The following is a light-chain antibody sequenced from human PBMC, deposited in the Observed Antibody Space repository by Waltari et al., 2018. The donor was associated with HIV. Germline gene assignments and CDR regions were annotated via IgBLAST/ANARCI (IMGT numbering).Light chain of an antibody. J-gene: IGLJ3*02. CDR2: VNN. CDR3: AAWDDSLNGWV. CDR1: SPNLEMNP. Sequence: QSVLTQPPSASGTPGQRFSISFSGGSPNLEMNPVTWYQELPDTAPKLIIYVNNQRPSGVPDRFSAFKSGTSASLAISGLQSEDEATYYCAAWDDSLNGWVFGGGTKLTVL. V-gene: IGLV1-44*01.